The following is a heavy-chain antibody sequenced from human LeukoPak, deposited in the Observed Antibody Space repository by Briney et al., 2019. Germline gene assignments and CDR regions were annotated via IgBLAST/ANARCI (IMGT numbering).Heavy chain of an antibody. J-gene: IGHJ4*02. CDR1: GGSFSGYY. CDR2: INHSGST. CDR3: ARDVVGYTSSWYSDY. Sequence: SETLFLTCAVYGGSFSGYYWSWIRQPPGKGLEWIGEINHSGSTSYNPSLKSRVSISIQTSTNQFSLKLNSVTAADTGVYYCARDVVGYTSSWYSDYWGQGSLVTVSS. V-gene: IGHV4-34*01. D-gene: IGHD6-13*01.